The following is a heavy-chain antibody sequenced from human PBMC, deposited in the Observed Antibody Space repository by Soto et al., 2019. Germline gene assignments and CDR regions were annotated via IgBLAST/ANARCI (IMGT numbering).Heavy chain of an antibody. Sequence: SETLSLTCAVYGGSFSGYYWSWIRQPPGKGLEWIGEINHSGSTNYNPSLKSRVTISVDTSKNQFSLKLSSVTAADTAVYYCAREGSSGYYSYWGQGTLVTVSS. CDR3: AREGSSGYYSY. D-gene: IGHD3-22*01. V-gene: IGHV4-34*01. CDR2: INHSGST. J-gene: IGHJ4*02. CDR1: GGSFSGYY.